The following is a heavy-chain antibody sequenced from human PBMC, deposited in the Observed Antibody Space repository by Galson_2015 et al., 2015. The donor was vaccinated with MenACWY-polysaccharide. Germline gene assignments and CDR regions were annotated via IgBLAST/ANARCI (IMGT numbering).Heavy chain of an antibody. Sequence: SVKVSCKASGYTFTDYFIHWVRQAPGQGLEWMGWTNPTSGNTKHEQKFQGRVTTTRDRSISTVYMELSKLRADDTAVYYCTRDRGSNNGYYWGQGTLVTVSS. V-gene: IGHV1-2*02. CDR2: TNPTSGNT. D-gene: IGHD3-22*01. CDR3: TRDRGSNNGYY. J-gene: IGHJ4*02. CDR1: GYTFTDYF.